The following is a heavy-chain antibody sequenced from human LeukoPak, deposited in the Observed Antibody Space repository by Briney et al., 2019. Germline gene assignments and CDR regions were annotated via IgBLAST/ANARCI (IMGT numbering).Heavy chain of an antibody. CDR1: GGSISSYY. D-gene: IGHD4-11*01. Sequence: SETLSLTCTVSGGSISSYYWSWIRQPPEKGLEWIGYIYYSGTTNYNPSAKSRVTISVDTSKNQFSLKLSSVTAADTAVYYCARSLSGVTRAFDYWGQGTLVTVSS. J-gene: IGHJ4*02. CDR2: IYYSGTT. V-gene: IGHV4-59*08. CDR3: ARSLSGVTRAFDY.